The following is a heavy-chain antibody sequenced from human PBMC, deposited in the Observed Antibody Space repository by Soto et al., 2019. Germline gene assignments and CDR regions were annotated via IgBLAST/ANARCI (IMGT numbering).Heavy chain of an antibody. Sequence: GGSLRLSCAASGFTFSSYAMHWVRQAPGKGLEWVAVISYDGSNKYYADSVKGRFTISRDNSKNTLYLQMNSLRAEDTAAYYCARPWGGCGGDCYDDSDYFDYWGQGTLVTVSS. J-gene: IGHJ4*02. V-gene: IGHV3-30-3*01. CDR1: GFTFSSYA. D-gene: IGHD2-21*02. CDR2: ISYDGSNK. CDR3: ARPWGGCGGDCYDDSDYFDY.